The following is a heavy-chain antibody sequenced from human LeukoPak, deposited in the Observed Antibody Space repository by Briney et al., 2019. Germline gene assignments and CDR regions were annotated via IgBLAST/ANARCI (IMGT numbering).Heavy chain of an antibody. CDR1: GGSINSYY. J-gene: IGHJ2*01. CDR3: ARGPLGWNDGRYFDL. Sequence: SETLSLTCTVSGGSINSYYWSWIRQPPGKGLEWIGYIYYSGSTNYNPSLKSRVTISVDTSKNQFSLKLSSVTAADTAVYYCARGPLGWNDGRYFDLWGRGTLVTVSS. D-gene: IGHD1-1*01. CDR2: IYYSGST. V-gene: IGHV4-59*01.